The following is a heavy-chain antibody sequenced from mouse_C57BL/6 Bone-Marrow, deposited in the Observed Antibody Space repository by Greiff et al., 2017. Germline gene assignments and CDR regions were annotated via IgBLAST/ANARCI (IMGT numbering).Heavy chain of an antibody. Sequence: QVQLQQPGAELVMPGASVKLSCKASGYTFTSYWMHWVKQRPGQGLEWIGEIDPSDSYTNYNQKFKGKSTLTVDKSSSTAYMQLRSLTSEDSAVYYCAREAMDYWGQGTSVTVSS. CDR3: AREAMDY. V-gene: IGHV1-69*01. J-gene: IGHJ4*01. CDR1: GYTFTSYW. CDR2: IDPSDSYT.